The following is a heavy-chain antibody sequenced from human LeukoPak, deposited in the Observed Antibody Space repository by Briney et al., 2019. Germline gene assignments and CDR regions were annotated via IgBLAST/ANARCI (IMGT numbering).Heavy chain of an antibody. CDR1: GYTFTSYD. V-gene: IGHV1-8*01. CDR3: ARGQKQWLVRGGDY. Sequence: ASVKVSCKASGYTFTSYDINWVRQATGQGLEWMGWMNPNGGNTGYAQKFQGRVTMTRNTSISTAYMELSSLRSEDTAVYYCARGQKQWLVRGGDYWGQGTLVTVSS. J-gene: IGHJ4*02. D-gene: IGHD6-19*01. CDR2: MNPNGGNT.